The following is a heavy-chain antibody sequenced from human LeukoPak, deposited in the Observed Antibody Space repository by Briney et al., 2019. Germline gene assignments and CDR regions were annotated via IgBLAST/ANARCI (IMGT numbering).Heavy chain of an antibody. V-gene: IGHV3-30*02. CDR2: IRYDGSNK. Sequence: GGSLRLSCAASGFTFSSYGMHWVRQAPGKGLEWVAFIRYDGSNKYYADSVKGRFIISRDNSKNTLYLQMNSLRAEDTAVYYCAKMSPYQLLSDYWGQGTLVTVSS. CDR1: GFTFSSYG. CDR3: AKMSPYQLLSDY. D-gene: IGHD2-2*01. J-gene: IGHJ4*02.